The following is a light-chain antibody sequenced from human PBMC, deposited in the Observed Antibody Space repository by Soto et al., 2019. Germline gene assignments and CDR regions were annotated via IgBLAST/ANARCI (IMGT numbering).Light chain of an antibody. J-gene: IGLJ7*01. CDR2: DVS. CDR3: SSYTSTNIPI. CDR1: SSDVGGYDY. V-gene: IGLV2-14*03. Sequence: QSALTQPASVSGSPGQSITISCTGTSSDVGGYDYVSWYQHHPGKAPKLMIFDVSHRPSGVSDRFSGSKSGNTASLTISGLQAEGEADYYCSSYTSTNIPIFGGGTQLTVL.